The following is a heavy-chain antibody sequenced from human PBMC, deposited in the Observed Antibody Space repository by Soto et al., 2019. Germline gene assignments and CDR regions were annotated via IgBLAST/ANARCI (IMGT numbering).Heavy chain of an antibody. Sequence: QITLKESGPTLVKPTQTLTLTCTFSGFSLTTSGVGVGWIRPPPGKALEWLALISWNDNKLYSPSLKTRLTITKDTSKNQVGLTRTSMDPIDTATYYCIHQKGFTGGPYYYGMDFWGPGTTVTVSS. CDR3: IHQKGFTGGPYYYGMDF. D-gene: IGHD7-27*01. J-gene: IGHJ6*02. V-gene: IGHV2-5*01. CDR1: GFSLTTSGVG. CDR2: ISWNDNK.